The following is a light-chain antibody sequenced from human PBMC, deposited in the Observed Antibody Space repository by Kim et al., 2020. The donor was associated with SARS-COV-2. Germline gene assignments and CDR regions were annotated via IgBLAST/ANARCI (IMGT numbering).Light chain of an antibody. J-gene: IGLJ1*01. CDR3: SSYAGYSNFYV. CDR2: DVT. Sequence: QSVTISCTGTSNDVGGYPHVSWYQQHPGKAPKLLIYDVTKRPSGVPDRFAGSKSGNTASLTVSGLQAEDEADYYCSSYAGYSNFYVFGSGTKVTVL. CDR1: SNDVGGYPH. V-gene: IGLV2-8*01.